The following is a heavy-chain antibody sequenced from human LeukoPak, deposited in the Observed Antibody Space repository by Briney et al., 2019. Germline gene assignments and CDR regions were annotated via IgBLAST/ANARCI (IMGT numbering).Heavy chain of an antibody. D-gene: IGHD3-3*01. CDR1: GFTFSSYG. J-gene: IGHJ4*02. V-gene: IGHV3-30*18. Sequence: AGGSLRLSCAASGFTFSSYGMRWVRQAPGKGLEWVAVISYDGSNKYYADSVKGRFTISRDNSKNTLYLQMNSLRAEDTAVYYCANEKVRFLEWPRYYLDYWGQGTLVTVSS. CDR2: ISYDGSNK. CDR3: ANEKVRFLEWPRYYLDY.